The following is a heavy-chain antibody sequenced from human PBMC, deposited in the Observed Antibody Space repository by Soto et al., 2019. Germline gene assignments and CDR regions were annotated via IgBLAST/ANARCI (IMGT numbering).Heavy chain of an antibody. V-gene: IGHV4-34*01. J-gene: IGHJ6*02. CDR3: AREDDGGDRDYYGLDG. CDR1: GGSFSGYY. Sequence: SETLSLTCAVYGGSFSGYYWSWIRQPPGKGLEWIGEINHSGSTNYNPSLKSRVTISVDTSKNQFSLKLSSVTAADTAVYFCAREDDGGDRDYYGLDGWGQGTKVTVSS. CDR2: INHSGST. D-gene: IGHD2-21*02.